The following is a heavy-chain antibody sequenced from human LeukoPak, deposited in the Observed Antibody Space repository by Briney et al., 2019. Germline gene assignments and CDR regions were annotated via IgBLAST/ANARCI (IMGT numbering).Heavy chain of an antibody. J-gene: IGHJ5*02. CDR2: IDPSDSYT. D-gene: IGHD6-13*01. Sequence: GESLKISCKGSGYSFTSYWISWVRQMPGKGLEWMGRIDPSDSYTNYSPSFQGHVTISADKSISTAYLQWSSLKVSDTAMYYCARFKGIAAAGTDWFDPWGQGTLVTVSS. CDR1: GYSFTSYW. V-gene: IGHV5-10-1*01. CDR3: ARFKGIAAAGTDWFDP.